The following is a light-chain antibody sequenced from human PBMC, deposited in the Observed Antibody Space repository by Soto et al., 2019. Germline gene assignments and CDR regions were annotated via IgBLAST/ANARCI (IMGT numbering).Light chain of an antibody. Sequence: QYVLTQPRSVSGSPGQSVTISCTGTSSDVGGYNYVSWYQQHPGKAPKLMIYDVSKRPSGVPDRFSGSKSGNTASLTISGLHAEDEADYYCCSYAGIYTYVFGTGTKVTVL. V-gene: IGLV2-11*01. CDR2: DVS. CDR1: SSDVGGYNY. CDR3: CSYAGIYTYV. J-gene: IGLJ1*01.